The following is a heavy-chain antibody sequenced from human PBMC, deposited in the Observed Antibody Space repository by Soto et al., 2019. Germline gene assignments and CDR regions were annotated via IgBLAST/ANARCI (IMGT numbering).Heavy chain of an antibody. V-gene: IGHV4-39*01. D-gene: IGHD6-13*01. J-gene: IGHJ4*02. CDR1: SGSISSSTYH. Sequence: PSETLSLTCTVSSGSISSSTYHWAWLRQPPGKGLEWIGSIYFSGTTYYSPSLKTRVTLFVDTSKNQFSLKLTSVTAADTAVYYCAAEISSAGHYWGQGTLVTVSS. CDR3: AAEISSAGHY. CDR2: IYFSGTT.